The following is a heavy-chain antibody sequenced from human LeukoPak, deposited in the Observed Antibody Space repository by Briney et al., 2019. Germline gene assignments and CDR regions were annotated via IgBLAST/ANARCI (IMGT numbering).Heavy chain of an antibody. CDR3: AKDGAAAGTAHYGMDV. CDR2: ISYDGRNK. V-gene: IGHV3-30*18. D-gene: IGHD6-13*01. Sequence: GTSLRLSCADSGCTFSNYAMHWVRQAPGKGLEWVAVISYDGRNKYYADSVKGRFTASRDSSKNTLYLQMNSLRAEDTAVYYCAKDGAAAGTAHYGMDVWGQGTTVTVSS. CDR1: GCTFSNYA. J-gene: IGHJ6*02.